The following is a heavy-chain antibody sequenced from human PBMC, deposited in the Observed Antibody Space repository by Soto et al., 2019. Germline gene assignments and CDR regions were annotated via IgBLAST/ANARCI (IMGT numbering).Heavy chain of an antibody. J-gene: IGHJ4*02. V-gene: IGHV5-10-1*01. CDR3: AREEMATIPPLDY. Sequence: GESLKISFKGSGYSFTSYWISWVRQMPGKGLEWMGRIDPSDSYTNYSPSFQGHVTISADKSISTAYLQWSSLKASDTAMYYCAREEMATIPPLDYWGQGTLVTVSS. CDR2: IDPSDSYT. CDR1: GYSFTSYW. D-gene: IGHD5-12*01.